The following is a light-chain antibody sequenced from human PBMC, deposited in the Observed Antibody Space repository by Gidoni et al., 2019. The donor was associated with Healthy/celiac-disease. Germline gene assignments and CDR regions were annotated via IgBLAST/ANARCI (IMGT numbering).Light chain of an antibody. J-gene: IGKJ2*01. Sequence: ERGRTQSPATLSVSPGERANRSCRASQSVSSNLAWYQQKPGQAPRLLIYGASTRATGIPARFSGSGSGTEFTLTISSLQSEYFAVSYCQQYNNWLRTFGQGTKLEIK. V-gene: IGKV3-15*01. CDR3: QQYNNWLRT. CDR1: QSVSSN. CDR2: GAS.